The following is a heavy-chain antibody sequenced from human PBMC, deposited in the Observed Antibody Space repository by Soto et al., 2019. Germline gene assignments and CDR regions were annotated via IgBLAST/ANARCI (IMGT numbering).Heavy chain of an antibody. CDR1: GGSFSGYY. J-gene: IGHJ6*02. CDR3: AGGRGRQQLVMSYYYGMDV. Sequence: SETRSLTCAVYGGSFSGYYWSWIRQPPGKGLEWIGEINHSGSTNYNPSLKSRVTISVDTSKNQFSLNLSSVTAADTAVYYCAGGRGRQQLVMSYYYGMDVWGQGTTVTVSS. CDR2: INHSGST. D-gene: IGHD6-13*01. V-gene: IGHV4-34*01.